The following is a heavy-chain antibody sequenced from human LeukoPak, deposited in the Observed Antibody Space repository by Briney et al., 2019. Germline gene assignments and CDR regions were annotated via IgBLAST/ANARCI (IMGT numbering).Heavy chain of an antibody. Sequence: PSETLSLTCIVSGGSISRYYWSWIRQPPGKGLEWIGYIHHSGSTNYNPFLKSRVTISVHTSKNQFSLKLRTVTAADTAVYYCASDSSGYYYPYYWGQGTLVTVSS. J-gene: IGHJ4*02. V-gene: IGHV4-59*08. CDR1: GGSISRYY. CDR2: IHHSGST. CDR3: ASDSSGYYYPYY. D-gene: IGHD3-22*01.